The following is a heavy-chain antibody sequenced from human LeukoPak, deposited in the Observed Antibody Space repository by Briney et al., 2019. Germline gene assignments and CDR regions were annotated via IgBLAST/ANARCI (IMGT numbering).Heavy chain of an antibody. D-gene: IGHD6-13*01. CDR2: INHSGST. J-gene: IGHJ5*02. Sequence: TSETLSLTCAVYGGSFSGYYWSWIRQPPGKGLEWIGEINHSGSTNYNPSLKSRVTISVDTSKNQFSLKLSSVTAADTAVYYCARVKRDSSSWYRTTNWFDPWGQGTLVTVSS. CDR3: ARVKRDSSSWYRTTNWFDP. V-gene: IGHV4-34*01. CDR1: GGSFSGYY.